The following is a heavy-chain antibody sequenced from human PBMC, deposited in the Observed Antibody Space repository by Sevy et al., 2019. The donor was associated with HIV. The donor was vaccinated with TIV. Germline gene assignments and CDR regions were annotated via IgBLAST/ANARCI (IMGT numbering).Heavy chain of an antibody. CDR1: GSPAGGNS. J-gene: IGHJ3*02. V-gene: IGHV3-53*01. CDR2: FFTGVAT. Sequence: GGSLRFSCPASGSPAGGNSITWVRQPQGRGLEWVSIFFTGVATYYADSGQGRFTISRENSKNMGYLQMNSLRAEDTAVFYCARGATFYSDSSGRVLSVLGAFDIWGRGTMVTVSS. D-gene: IGHD3-22*01. CDR3: ARGATFYSDSSGRVLSVLGAFDI.